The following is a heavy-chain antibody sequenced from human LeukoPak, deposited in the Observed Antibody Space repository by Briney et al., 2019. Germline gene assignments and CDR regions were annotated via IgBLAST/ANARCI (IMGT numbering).Heavy chain of an antibody. CDR3: ARAGVQLRYWYYGMDV. Sequence: PSETLSLTCAVYGGSFSGYYWSWIRQPPGKGLEWIGEINHSGSTNYNPSLKSRVTISVDTSKNQFSLKLSSVTAADTAVYYCARAGVQLRYWYYGMDVWGQGTTVTVSS. J-gene: IGHJ6*02. V-gene: IGHV4-34*01. CDR2: INHSGST. D-gene: IGHD5-18*01. CDR1: GGSFSGYY.